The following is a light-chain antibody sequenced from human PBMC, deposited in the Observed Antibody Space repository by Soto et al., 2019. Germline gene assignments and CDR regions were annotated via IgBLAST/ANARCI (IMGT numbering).Light chain of an antibody. V-gene: IGKV3-20*01. Sequence: EIVLTQSPGTLSLSPGERATLSCRASQSISSTYLAWYQQQPGQAPRLLIYGASSMATGIPDRFSGSGSGTDFTLTISRLEPEDFAVYSCQQYGSSPVTFGGGTKVEIK. CDR3: QQYGSSPVT. CDR2: GAS. J-gene: IGKJ4*01. CDR1: QSISSTY.